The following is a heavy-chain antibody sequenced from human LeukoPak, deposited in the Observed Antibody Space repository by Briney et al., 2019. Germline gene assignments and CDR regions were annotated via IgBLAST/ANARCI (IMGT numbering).Heavy chain of an antibody. CDR1: GFTLSSNY. CDR2: IYSGGGT. CDR3: AGRVDF. Sequence: PGRSLRLSCAASGFTLSSNYMSWVRQAPGKGLEWVSLIYSGGGTYYADSVKGRFTISRDNSKNTLYLQMNSLRADDTAAYYCAGRVDFWGQGTLVTVSS. D-gene: IGHD3/OR15-3a*01. J-gene: IGHJ4*02. V-gene: IGHV3-53*01.